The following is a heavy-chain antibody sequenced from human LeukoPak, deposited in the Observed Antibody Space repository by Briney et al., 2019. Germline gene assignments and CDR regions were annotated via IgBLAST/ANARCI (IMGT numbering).Heavy chain of an antibody. CDR1: GYTFTSYG. Sequence: ASVKVSCKASGYTFTSYGISWVRQAPGQGFEWMGWISAYNGNTNYAQKLQGRVTMTTDTSTSTAYMELRSLRSDDTAVYYCAIRLWFGELGDWFDPWGQGTLVTVSS. J-gene: IGHJ5*02. CDR2: ISAYNGNT. V-gene: IGHV1-18*01. D-gene: IGHD3-10*01. CDR3: AIRLWFGELGDWFDP.